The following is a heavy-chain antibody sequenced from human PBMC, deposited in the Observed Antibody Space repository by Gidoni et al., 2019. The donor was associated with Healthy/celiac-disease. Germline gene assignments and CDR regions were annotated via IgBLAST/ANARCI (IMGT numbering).Heavy chain of an antibody. D-gene: IGHD5-12*01. CDR2: NYYSGST. J-gene: IGHJ4*02. V-gene: IGHV4-30-4*01. CDR1: GGSISRVDYY. Sequence: QVQLQESGPGLVKPSQTLSLTCTVSGGSISRVDYYWSWIRQPPGKGLEWIGYNYYSGSTYYNPSLKSRVTISVDTSKNQFSLKLSSVTAADTAVYYCARGGGYDPFDYWGQGTLVTVSS. CDR3: ARGGGYDPFDY.